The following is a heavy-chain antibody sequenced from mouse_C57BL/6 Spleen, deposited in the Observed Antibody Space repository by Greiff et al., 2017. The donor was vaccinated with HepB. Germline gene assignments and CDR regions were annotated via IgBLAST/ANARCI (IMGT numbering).Heavy chain of an antibody. V-gene: IGHV1-54*01. J-gene: IGHJ3*01. CDR1: GYAFTNYL. D-gene: IGHD2-2*01. Sequence: VQLQQSGAELVRPGTSVKVSCKASGYAFTNYLIEWVKQRPGQGLEWIGVINPGSGGTNYNEKFKGKATLTADKSSSTAYMQLSSLTSEDSAVYFCARGGGYDGAWFAYWGQGTLVTVSA. CDR2: INPGSGGT. CDR3: ARGGGYDGAWFAY.